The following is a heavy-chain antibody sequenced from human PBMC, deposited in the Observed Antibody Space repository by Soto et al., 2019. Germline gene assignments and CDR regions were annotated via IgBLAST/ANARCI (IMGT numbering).Heavy chain of an antibody. CDR2: ISSSSSYI. V-gene: IGHV3-21*01. CDR1: GFTFSSYS. CDR3: ARDYYDSSGYYCAFDI. D-gene: IGHD3-22*01. J-gene: IGHJ3*02. Sequence: GGSLRLSCAASGFTFSSYSMNWVRQAPGKGLEWVSSISSSSSYIYYADSVKGRFTISRDNAKNSLYLQMNSLRAEDTAVYYCARDYYDSSGYYCAFDIWGQGTMVTGSS.